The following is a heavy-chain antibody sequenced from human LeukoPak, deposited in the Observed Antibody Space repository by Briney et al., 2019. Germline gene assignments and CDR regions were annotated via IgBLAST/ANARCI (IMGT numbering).Heavy chain of an antibody. D-gene: IGHD2-15*01. CDR3: ARAGCSGGICLYYFDY. CDR1: GFTVSSNY. CDR2: LYSGGTT. J-gene: IGHJ4*02. Sequence: GGSLRLSCAASGFTVSSNYMTWVRQTPGGGLEWVSVLYSGGTTYYAGSVKGRFTISRHNSKNTLFLQMNSLRAEDTAVYYCARAGCSGGICLYYFDYWGQGTLVTVAS. V-gene: IGHV3-53*04.